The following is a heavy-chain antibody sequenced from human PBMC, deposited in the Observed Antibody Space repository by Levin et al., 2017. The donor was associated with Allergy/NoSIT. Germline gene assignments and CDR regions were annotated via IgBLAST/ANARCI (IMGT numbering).Heavy chain of an antibody. D-gene: IGHD5-12*01. CDR3: ARHNNAYEWDF. CDR2: IWPEGTIK. CDR1: GFTFSIYG. V-gene: IGHV3-33*01. J-gene: IGHJ4*02. Sequence: PGGSLRLSCAASGFTFSIYGMHWVRQAPGKGLEWVAVIWPEGTIKYYVDSVKGRFTISRDNSKNTLYLQMNSLRAEDTAVYYCARHNNAYEWDFWGQGALVTVSS.